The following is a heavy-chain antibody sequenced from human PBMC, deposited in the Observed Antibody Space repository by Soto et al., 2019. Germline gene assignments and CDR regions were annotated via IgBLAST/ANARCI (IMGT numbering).Heavy chain of an antibody. CDR2: ISYDGSDK. Sequence: QVQLVESGGGVVEPGRSRRLSCAASGFTFSIYGMHWVRQAPGKGLEWVAVISYDGSDKYYGDSVKGRFTISRDNSKNTLYLQMNSLRTEDTAIYYCAKDDYGDQGGFDYWGQGTPVSVSS. D-gene: IGHD4-17*01. CDR1: GFTFSIYG. CDR3: AKDDYGDQGGFDY. V-gene: IGHV3-30*18. J-gene: IGHJ4*02.